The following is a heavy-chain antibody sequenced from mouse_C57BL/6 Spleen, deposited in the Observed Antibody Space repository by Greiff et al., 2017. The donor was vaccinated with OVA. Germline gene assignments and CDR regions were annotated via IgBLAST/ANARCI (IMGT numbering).Heavy chain of an antibody. V-gene: IGHV1-64*01. D-gene: IGHD6-5*01. J-gene: IGHJ4*01. CDR1: GYTFTSYW. Sequence: QVQLQQPGAELVKPGASVKLSCKASGYTFTSYWMHWVKQRPGQGLEWIGMIHPNSGSTNYNEKFKSKATLTVDKTSSTAYMQLSSLTSEDSAVDYCARAISTLYYYAMDYWGQGTSVTVSS. CDR2: IHPNSGST. CDR3: ARAISTLYYYAMDY.